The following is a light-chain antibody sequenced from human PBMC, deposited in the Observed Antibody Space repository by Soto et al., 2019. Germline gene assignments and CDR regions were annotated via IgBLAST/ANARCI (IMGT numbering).Light chain of an antibody. CDR3: QTWGSGIHVL. J-gene: IGLJ2*01. Sequence: QLVLTQSPSASASLGASVKLTCTLSSGHSSYAIAWHQQQPEKGPRYLMKLNSDGSHSKGDGIPDRFSGSSSGAERYLTISSLQPEDEADYYCQTWGSGIHVLFGGGTKLTVL. CDR2: LNSDGSH. CDR1: SGHSSYA. V-gene: IGLV4-69*01.